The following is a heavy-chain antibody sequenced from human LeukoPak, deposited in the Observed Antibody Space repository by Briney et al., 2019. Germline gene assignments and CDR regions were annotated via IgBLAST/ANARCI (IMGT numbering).Heavy chain of an antibody. CDR2: MCISGDTI. D-gene: IGHD2-15*01. CDR3: VRAPDCSDDNCYTGHNWFDP. J-gene: IGHJ5*02. CDR1: GFNFSDYY. Sequence: PGGSLRLSCAASGFNFSDYYMSWLRQAPGRGREGVSYMCISGDTIYYADSMKGRFTISRDNAKNSLNLQRNSLKAEDTAVYYGVRAPDCSDDNCYTGHNWFDPWGLGTLVTVSS. V-gene: IGHV3-11*04.